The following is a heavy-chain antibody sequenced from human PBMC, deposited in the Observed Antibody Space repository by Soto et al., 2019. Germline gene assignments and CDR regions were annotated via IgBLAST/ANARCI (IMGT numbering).Heavy chain of an antibody. J-gene: IGHJ6*03. CDR2: IYSGGST. Sequence: EVQLVESGGGLVQPGGSLRLSCAASGFAVRGNYMSWVRQAPGKGLEWVSLIYSGGSTYYADSVKSRFTISRDNSKNTLYLQMNSLRAEDPAVYYCASPGGLHYYCYMDVWGKGTTVTVSS. CDR3: ASPGGLHYYCYMDV. D-gene: IGHD3-16*01. CDR1: GFAVRGNY. V-gene: IGHV3-66*01.